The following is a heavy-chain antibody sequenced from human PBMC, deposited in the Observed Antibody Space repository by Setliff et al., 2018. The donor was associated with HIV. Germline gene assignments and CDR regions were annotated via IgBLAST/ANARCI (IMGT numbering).Heavy chain of an antibody. CDR3: ARDVYYESSPA. J-gene: IGHJ4*02. D-gene: IGHD3-22*01. CDR2: IGGTTTYN. CDR1: GFSFSTYS. Sequence: GGSLRLPCSASGFSFSTYSMNWVRQAPGEGLEWVAAIGGTTTYNYYADSVKGRFTISRDNAKNSVYLQMDSLRAEDTAVYYCARDVYYESSPAWGQGTLVTVSS. V-gene: IGHV3-21*01.